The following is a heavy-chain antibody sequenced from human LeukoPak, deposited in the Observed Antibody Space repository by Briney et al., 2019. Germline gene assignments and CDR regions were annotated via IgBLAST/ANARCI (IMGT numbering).Heavy chain of an antibody. Sequence: ASVKVSCKASGGTFSGYAISWVRQAPGQGLEWMGGIIPIFGTANYAQKFQGRVTITADESTSTAYMELSSLRSEDTAVYYCARVHAVTVRGVIVHYYYYMDVWGKGTTVTVSS. J-gene: IGHJ6*03. CDR1: GGTFSGYA. D-gene: IGHD3-10*01. CDR3: ARVHAVTVRGVIVHYYYYMDV. CDR2: IIPIFGTA. V-gene: IGHV1-69*13.